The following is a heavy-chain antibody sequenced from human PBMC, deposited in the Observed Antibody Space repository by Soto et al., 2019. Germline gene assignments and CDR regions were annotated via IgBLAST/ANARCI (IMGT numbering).Heavy chain of an antibody. V-gene: IGHV4-30-2*01. CDR3: AREFGYYLDY. J-gene: IGHJ4*02. CDR1: GGSISSGGYS. D-gene: IGHD3-10*01. CDR2: IYHGGNS. Sequence: QLQLQESGSGLVKPSQTLSLTCAVSGGSISSGGYSRSWIRQPPGKGLEWIGYIYHGGNSYSNPSLKSRVTISIDSSQNQFSLKLSSVTAADTAVYYCAREFGYYLDYWGQGTLVTVSS.